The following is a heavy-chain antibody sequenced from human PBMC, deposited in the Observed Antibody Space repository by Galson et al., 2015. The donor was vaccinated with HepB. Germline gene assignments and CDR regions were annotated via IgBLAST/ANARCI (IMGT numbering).Heavy chain of an antibody. D-gene: IGHD2-2*01. V-gene: IGHV1-8*01. Sequence: SVKVSCKASGYTFTSYDINWVRQATGQGLEWMGWMNPNSGNTGYAQKFQGRVTMTRNTSISTAYMELSSLRSEDTAVYYCARKVWYQLLFNWFDPWGQGTLVTVSS. J-gene: IGHJ5*02. CDR1: GYTFTSYD. CDR2: MNPNSGNT. CDR3: ARKVWYQLLFNWFDP.